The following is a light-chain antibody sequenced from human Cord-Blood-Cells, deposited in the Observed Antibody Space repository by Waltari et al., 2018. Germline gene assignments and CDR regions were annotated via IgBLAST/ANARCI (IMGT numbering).Light chain of an antibody. CDR3: QQRSNWPT. J-gene: IGKJ3*01. CDR1: QGVSSY. CDR2: DAS. Sequence: ELVLTQSPAPLPLSPAESASLSCRASQGVSSYLAWYQQKPGQAPRLLIYDASNRATGIPARFSGSGSGTDFTLTISSLEPEDFAVYYCQQRSNWPTFGPGTKVDIK. V-gene: IGKV3-11*01.